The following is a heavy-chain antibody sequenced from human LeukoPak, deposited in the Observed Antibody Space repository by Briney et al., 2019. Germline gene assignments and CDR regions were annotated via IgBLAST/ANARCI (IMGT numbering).Heavy chain of an antibody. Sequence: PSETLSLTCTVSGGSISSYYWSWIRQPPGKGLEWIGEINHSGSTNYNPSLKSRVTISVDTSKNQFSLKLSSVTAADTAVYYCASSDYGSGSYMVYWGQGTLVTVSS. CDR1: GGSISSYY. J-gene: IGHJ4*02. CDR2: INHSGST. CDR3: ASSDYGSGSYMVY. D-gene: IGHD3-10*01. V-gene: IGHV4-34*01.